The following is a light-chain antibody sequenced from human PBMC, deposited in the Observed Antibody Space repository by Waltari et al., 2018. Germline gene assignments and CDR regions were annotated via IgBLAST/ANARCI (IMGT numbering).Light chain of an antibody. CDR3: SSYTSSSTHVV. J-gene: IGLJ2*01. V-gene: IGLV2-14*03. CDR1: SSDVGGYNY. Sequence: QSALTQPASVSGSPGQSITISCTGTSSDVGGYNYVSWYQQHPGKAPKLMIYDVSNRPSVFSNRVPGSKSGYTAALTSSGLQAEDEADSYCSSYTSSSTHVVFGVGTKLTVL. CDR2: DVS.